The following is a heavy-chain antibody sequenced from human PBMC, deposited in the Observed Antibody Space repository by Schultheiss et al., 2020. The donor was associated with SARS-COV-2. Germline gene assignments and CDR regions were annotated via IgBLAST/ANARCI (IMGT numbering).Heavy chain of an antibody. D-gene: IGHD5-12*01. V-gene: IGHV3-23*01. Sequence: GGSLRLSCAASGFTFNNFGMTWVRQAPGRGLEWVSAISGSGCTIYYADSVKGRFTISRDNSKSTLYLQMNSLRAEDTAVYYCAKGATGFDYWGQGTLVTVSS. CDR2: ISGSGCTI. J-gene: IGHJ4*02. CDR3: AKGATGFDY. CDR1: GFTFNNFG.